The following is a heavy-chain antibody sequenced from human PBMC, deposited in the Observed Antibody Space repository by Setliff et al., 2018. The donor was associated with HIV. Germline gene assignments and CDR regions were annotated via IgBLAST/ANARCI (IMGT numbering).Heavy chain of an antibody. CDR3: ARLGSGWSDSYYYAMDI. D-gene: IGHD6-19*01. V-gene: IGHV1-18*01. J-gene: IGHJ6*02. Sequence: ASVKVSCKASGYTFTTYGISWVRQAPGHGLEWMGWISPNFGHTNYAQNFLGRVTMTIDTSTSKAYMELRSLRSDDTAMYFCARLGSGWSDSYYYAMDIWGQGTTVTVSS. CDR2: ISPNFGHT. CDR1: GYTFTTYG.